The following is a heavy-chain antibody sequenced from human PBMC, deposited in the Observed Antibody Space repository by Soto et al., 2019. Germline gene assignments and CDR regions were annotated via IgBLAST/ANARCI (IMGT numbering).Heavy chain of an antibody. V-gene: IGHV4-59*01. CDR1: GGSLSSYY. CDR3: ARRYGSAVDI. CDR2: IYYRGST. Sequence: QVQLQESGPGLVKPSETLSLTCTVSGGSLSSYYWSWIRQPPGKGLEWIGYIYYRGSTNYNPPLKSRVTISVDTSTNQFSLKLTSVTAADTTVYYCARRYGSAVDIWGQGTMGTVSS. J-gene: IGHJ3*02. D-gene: IGHD3-10*01.